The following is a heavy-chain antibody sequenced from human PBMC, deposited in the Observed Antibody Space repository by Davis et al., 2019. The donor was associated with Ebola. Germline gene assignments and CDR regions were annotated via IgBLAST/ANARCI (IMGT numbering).Heavy chain of an antibody. CDR3: TKQAGIEPAYCSSNSCYRGWFDP. CDR2: IYYSGST. V-gene: IGHV4-39*01. CDR1: GGSIRSSSYS. J-gene: IGHJ5*02. D-gene: IGHD2-2*01. Sequence: MPSDPLSPTCTVPGGSIRSSSYSWGWIRQPPGKGLEWIGSIYYSGSTYYNPSLKSPVTISVHTSKNQFSLKLSSVTAADTAVYYCTKQAGIEPAYCSSNSCYRGWFDPWGQGTLVTVSS.